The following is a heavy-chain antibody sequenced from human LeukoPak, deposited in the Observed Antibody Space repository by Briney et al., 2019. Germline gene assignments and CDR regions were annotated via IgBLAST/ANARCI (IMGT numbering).Heavy chain of an antibody. D-gene: IGHD6-13*01. J-gene: IGHJ4*02. V-gene: IGHV4-59*08. CDR2: IYYSGTT. Sequence: SETLSLTCTVSGGSISSYYWSWIRQPPGKGLEWIGYIYYSGTTNYNPSLKSRVTISVDTSKNQFSLKLSSVTAADTAVYYCARHSGRKYSSSWYYFDYWGQGTLVTVSS. CDR1: GGSISSYY. CDR3: ARHSGRKYSSSWYYFDY.